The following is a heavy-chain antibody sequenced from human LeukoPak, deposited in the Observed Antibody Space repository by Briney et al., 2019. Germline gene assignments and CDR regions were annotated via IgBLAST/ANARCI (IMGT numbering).Heavy chain of an antibody. D-gene: IGHD3-10*01. V-gene: IGHV3-7*01. CDR3: VRDLGRGYFGSGSFLF. CDR2: IKPDGSEK. CDR1: GFTFSISW. Sequence: EGSLRLSCAASGFTFSISWMSWVRQAPGKGLECVANIKPDGSEKYYVDSVKGRFTISRDNAKNTLSLQMNGLRAEDSAVYYCVRDLGRGYFGSGSFLFWGQGTLVTVSS. J-gene: IGHJ4*02.